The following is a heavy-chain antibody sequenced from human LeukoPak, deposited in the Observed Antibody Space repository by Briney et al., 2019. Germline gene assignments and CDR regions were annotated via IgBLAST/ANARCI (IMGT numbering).Heavy chain of an antibody. CDR3: AKGTRIAAAGSFGY. V-gene: IGHV3-9*01. D-gene: IGHD6-13*01. J-gene: IGHJ4*02. CDR1: GFTFDDYA. Sequence: GGSLRLSCAASGFTFDDYAMHWVRQAPGKGLEWVSGISWNSGSIGYADSVKGRFTISRDNAKNSLYLQMNSLRAEDTALYYCAKGTRIAAAGSFGYWGQGTLVTVSS. CDR2: ISWNSGSI.